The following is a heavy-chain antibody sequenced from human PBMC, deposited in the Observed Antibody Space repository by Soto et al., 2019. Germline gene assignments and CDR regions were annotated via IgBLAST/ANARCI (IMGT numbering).Heavy chain of an antibody. D-gene: IGHD3-10*01. CDR1: GYTFTSYG. V-gene: IGHV1-3*01. J-gene: IGHJ5*02. CDR2: INAGNGNT. Sequence: GASVKVSCKASGYTFTSYGISWVRQAPGQRLEWMGWINAGNGNTKYSQKFQGRVTITRDTSASTAYMELSSLRSEETAVYYCARDPFGELSWTFDPWGQGTLVTVSS. CDR3: ARDPFGELSWTFDP.